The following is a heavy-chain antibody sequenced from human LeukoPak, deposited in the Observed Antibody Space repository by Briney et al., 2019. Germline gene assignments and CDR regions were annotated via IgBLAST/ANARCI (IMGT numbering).Heavy chain of an antibody. CDR1: GCSFSNIW. CDR3: VRDHPGIGIDY. J-gene: IGHJ4*02. CDR2: IRSDGSNP. Sequence: PAGSLTLSCSASGCSFSNIWMHRGWQTQGQGMGWDSHIRSDGSNPGYADSVKGRFTISRDNAKSTLYMLLNSLRAEDTALYYCVRDHPGIGIDYWGQGTLVAVSS. V-gene: IGHV3-74*01. D-gene: IGHD2-15*01.